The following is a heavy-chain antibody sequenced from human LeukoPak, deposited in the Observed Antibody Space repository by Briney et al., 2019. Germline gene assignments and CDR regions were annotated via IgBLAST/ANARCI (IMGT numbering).Heavy chain of an antibody. CDR3: ARHPYYDFWSAAGFDP. V-gene: IGHV4-34*01. Sequence: PSETLSLTCAVYGGSFSGYYWSWIRQPPGKGLEWIGEINHSGSTNYNPSLKSRLTISVDTSKSQFSLKLSSVTAADTAVYYCARHPYYDFWSAAGFDPWGQGTLVTVSS. CDR2: INHSGST. J-gene: IGHJ5*02. D-gene: IGHD3-3*01. CDR1: GGSFSGYY.